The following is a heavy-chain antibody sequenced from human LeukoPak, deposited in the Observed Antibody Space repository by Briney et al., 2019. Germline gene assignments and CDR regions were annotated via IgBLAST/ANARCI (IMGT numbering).Heavy chain of an antibody. CDR1: GFTFSSYA. J-gene: IGHJ4*02. CDR3: AKDRVPNYYYESSGYYYFDY. V-gene: IGHV3-23*01. CDR2: ISGGGGST. D-gene: IGHD3-22*01. Sequence: TGGSLRLSCAASGFTFSSYAMSWVRRAPGKGLEWVSAISGGGGSTDYADSVKGRFTISRDNSKNTLYLQMNRLKAEDTSVYYSAKDRVPNYYYESSGYYYFDYWGEGTLVTVSS.